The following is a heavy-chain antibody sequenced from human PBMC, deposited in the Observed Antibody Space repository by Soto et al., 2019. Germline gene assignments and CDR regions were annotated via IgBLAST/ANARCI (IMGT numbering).Heavy chain of an antibody. CDR1: GGSISSYY. Sequence: SETLSLTCTVSGGSISSYYWSLIRQPPGKGLEWIGYIYYSGSTNYNPSLKSRVTISVETSKNKFSLKLSSVTAADTDVYYCAREKLQAAGAFDIWCQGTMVTVSS. D-gene: IGHD2-21*01. J-gene: IGHJ3*02. CDR3: AREKLQAAGAFDI. V-gene: IGHV4-59*01. CDR2: IYYSGST.